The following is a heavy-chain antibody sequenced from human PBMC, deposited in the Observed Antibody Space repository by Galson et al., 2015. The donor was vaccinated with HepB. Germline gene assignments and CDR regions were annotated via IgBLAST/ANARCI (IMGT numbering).Heavy chain of an antibody. J-gene: IGHJ5*02. CDR2: IGPSDSYT. CDR3: AREGSRGYGSGINWFDP. V-gene: IGHV5-10-1*01. Sequence: QSGAEVKKPGESLRISCKGSGYSFTSYWISWVRQMPGKGLEWMGRIGPSDSYTNYSPSFQGHVTISADKSISTAYLQWSSLKASDTAMYYCAREGSRGYGSGINWFDPWGQGTLVTVSS. D-gene: IGHD3-10*01. CDR1: GYSFTSYW.